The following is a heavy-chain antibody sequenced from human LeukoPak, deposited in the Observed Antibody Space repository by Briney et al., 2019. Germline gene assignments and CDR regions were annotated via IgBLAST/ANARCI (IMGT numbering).Heavy chain of an antibody. Sequence: GASVKGSCKASGFTFPPYGFSGVRQAPCKRLEGVGWISAYNGNTNYAQKLQGRVTMTTDTSTSTAYMELRSLRSDDTAVYYCARRYSSGWYRYFDYWGQGTLVTVSS. CDR1: GFTFPPYG. V-gene: IGHV1-18*04. J-gene: IGHJ4*02. CDR2: ISAYNGNT. CDR3: ARRYSSGWYRYFDY. D-gene: IGHD6-19*01.